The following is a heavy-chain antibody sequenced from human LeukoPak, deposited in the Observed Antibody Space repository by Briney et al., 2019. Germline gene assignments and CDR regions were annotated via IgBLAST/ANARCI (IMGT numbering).Heavy chain of an antibody. CDR3: ARGNYDFWSGYSDYYYYYYMDV. Sequence: PSETLSLTCTVSGGSISSYYWSLIRQPPGKGLEWIGYIYYSGSTNYNPSLKSRVTISVDTSKNQFSLKLSSVTAADTAVYYCARGNYDFWSGYSDYYYYYYMDVWGKGTTVTVSS. CDR1: GGSISSYY. D-gene: IGHD3-3*01. CDR2: IYYSGST. V-gene: IGHV4-59*01. J-gene: IGHJ6*03.